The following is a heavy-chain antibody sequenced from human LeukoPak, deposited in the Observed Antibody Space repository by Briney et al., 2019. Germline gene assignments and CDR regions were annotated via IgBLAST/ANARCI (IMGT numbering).Heavy chain of an antibody. CDR2: ISAYNGNT. V-gene: IGHV1-18*04. CDR1: GYTFTSYG. D-gene: IGHD5-12*01. CDR3: ARVNSRLAVSGYGHYDY. J-gene: IGHJ4*02. Sequence: GASVKVSWKASGYTFTSYGISWVRQAPGQGLEWMGWISAYNGNTNYAQKLQGRVTMTTDTSTSTAYMELRSLRSDDTAVYYCARVNSRLAVSGYGHYDYWGQGTLVTVSS.